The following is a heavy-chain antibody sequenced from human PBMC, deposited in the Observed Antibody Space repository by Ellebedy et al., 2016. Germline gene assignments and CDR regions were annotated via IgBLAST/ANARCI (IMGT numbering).Heavy chain of an antibody. CDR3: AKGGQGYCTSTSCLYYFDY. V-gene: IGHV3-23*01. CDR2: ISGSGGST. D-gene: IGHD2-2*01. CDR1: GFTFSSYA. Sequence: GGSLRLXXAASGFTFSSYAMSWVRQAPGKGLEWVSAISGSGGSTYYADSVKGRFTISRDNSKNTLYLQMSSLRAADTAVYYCAKGGQGYCTSTSCLYYFDYWGQGTLVTVSS. J-gene: IGHJ4*02.